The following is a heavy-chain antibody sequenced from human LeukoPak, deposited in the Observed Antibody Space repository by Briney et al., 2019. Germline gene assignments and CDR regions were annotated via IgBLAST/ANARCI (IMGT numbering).Heavy chain of an antibody. V-gene: IGHV3-21*01. CDR3: ARRITFGGGSDY. Sequence: PGGSLRLSCAASGFTFNSYSMNWVRQAPGKGLEWVSSISSSSSYIYYADSVKGRFTISRDNAKNSLYLQMNSLRAEDTAVYYCARRITFGGGSDYWGQGTLVTVSS. D-gene: IGHD3-16*01. J-gene: IGHJ4*02. CDR1: GFTFNSYS. CDR2: ISSSSSYI.